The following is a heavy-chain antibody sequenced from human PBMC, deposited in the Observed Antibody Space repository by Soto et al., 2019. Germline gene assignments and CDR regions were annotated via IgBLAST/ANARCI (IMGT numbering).Heavy chain of an antibody. CDR1: GFTVSSTY. D-gene: IGHD1-26*01. V-gene: IGHV3-53*01. CDR3: ARSRHTGTYSGRFLDY. J-gene: IGHJ4*02. Sequence: EVQLVESGGGLIQPGGSLRLSCAASGFTVSSTYLTWVRQAPGKGLEWVAILYTGTDTVYADSVKGRFTISRDSSKNTFYLKMNRPRAEDTAIYFCARSRHTGTYSGRFLDYWGQGPLVTVSS. CDR2: LYTGTDT.